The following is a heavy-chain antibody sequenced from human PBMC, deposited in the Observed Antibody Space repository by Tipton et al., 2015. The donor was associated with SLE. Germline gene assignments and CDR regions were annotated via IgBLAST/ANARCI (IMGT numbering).Heavy chain of an antibody. D-gene: IGHD1-1*01. V-gene: IGHV4-61*02. J-gene: IGHJ5*02. CDR3: AKDAHYNWLTSGNWFDP. CDR1: GDSIGSGSYY. Sequence: TLSLTCSVSGDSIGSGSYYWNWIRQPAGKGLEWIGRVYSSGSTDYNPSLESRVTMSIDTSKNEFSLKLRSVTAADTAIYYCAKDAHYNWLTSGNWFDPWGQGSLVTVSS. CDR2: VYSSGST.